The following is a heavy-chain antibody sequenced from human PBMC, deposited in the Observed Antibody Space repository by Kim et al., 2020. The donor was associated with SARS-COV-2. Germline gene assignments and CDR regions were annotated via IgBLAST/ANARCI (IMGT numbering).Heavy chain of an antibody. CDR3: ARGVGAGCYYMDV. CDR2: IYYSGST. D-gene: IGHD3-10*01. J-gene: IGHJ6*03. CDR1: GGSISSGDYY. Sequence: SETLSLTCTVSGGSISSGDYYWSWIRQPPGKGLEWIGYIYYSGSTYYNPSLKSRVTISVDTSKNQFSLKLSSVTAADTAVYYCARGVGAGCYYMDVWGKGTTVTVSS. V-gene: IGHV4-30-4*01.